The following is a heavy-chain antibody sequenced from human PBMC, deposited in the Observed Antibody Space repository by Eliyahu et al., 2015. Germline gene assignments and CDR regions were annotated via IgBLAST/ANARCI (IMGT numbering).Heavy chain of an antibody. V-gene: IGHV2-70*17. CDR3: ARIPTPYYYDTSGPGSSPSTFDI. CDR1: GFSLSTSGMC. J-gene: IGHJ3*02. CDR2: IDWDDDK. Sequence: QVTLRESGPALVKPTQTLTLTCTFSGFSLSTSGMCVSWIRQPPGKALEWLARIDWDDDKFYSTSLKTRLTISKDTSKNQVVLTMTNMDPVDTATYYCARIPTPYYYDTSGPGSSPSTFDIWGQGTLVTVSS. D-gene: IGHD3-22*01.